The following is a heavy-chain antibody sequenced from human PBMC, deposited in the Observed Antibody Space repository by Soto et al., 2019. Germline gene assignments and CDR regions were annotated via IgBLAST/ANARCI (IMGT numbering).Heavy chain of an antibody. CDR2: ISGSGGSA. CDR3: AKDLGYTAMGGVVDY. Sequence: GGSLRLSCAASGFTFSSYAMSWVRQAPGKGLEWVSAISGSGGSAYYADSVKGRFTISRDNSKNTLYLQMNSLRAEDTAVYYCAKDLGYTAMGGVVDYWGQGSLVIVSS. J-gene: IGHJ4*02. D-gene: IGHD5-18*01. CDR1: GFTFSSYA. V-gene: IGHV3-23*01.